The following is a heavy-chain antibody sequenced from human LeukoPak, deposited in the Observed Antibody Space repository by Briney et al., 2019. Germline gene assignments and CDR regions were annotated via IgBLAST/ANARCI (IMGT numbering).Heavy chain of an antibody. CDR1: GFTVSSNY. CDR3: ARGSGDYDILTGWIPAHFDY. CDR2: IYSGGST. Sequence: GGSLRLSCAASGFTVSSNYMSWVRQAPGKGLEWVSVIYSGGSTYYADSVKGRFTISRDNSKNTLYLQMNSLRAGDTAVYYCARGSGDYDILTGWIPAHFDYWGQGTLVTVSS. J-gene: IGHJ4*02. V-gene: IGHV3-53*01. D-gene: IGHD3-9*01.